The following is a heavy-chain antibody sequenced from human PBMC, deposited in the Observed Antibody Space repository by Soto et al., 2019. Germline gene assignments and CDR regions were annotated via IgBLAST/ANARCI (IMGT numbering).Heavy chain of an antibody. CDR2: IIPILGIA. D-gene: IGHD3-22*01. J-gene: IGHJ3*02. CDR1: GGTFSSYT. CDR3: ARTPSSGSSVAFDI. V-gene: IGHV1-69*02. Sequence: QVQLVQSGAEVKKPGSSVKVSCKASGGTFSSYTISWVRQAPGQGLEWMGRIIPILGIANYAQKFQGRVTITADKSTSTAYMELSSLRSEDTAVYYCARTPSSGSSVAFDIWGQGTMVTVSS.